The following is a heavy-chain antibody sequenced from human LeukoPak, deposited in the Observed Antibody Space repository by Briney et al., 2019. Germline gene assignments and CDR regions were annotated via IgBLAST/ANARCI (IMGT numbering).Heavy chain of an antibody. CDR1: GFTFSDYY. CDR3: ARTYNWNLNYYYMDV. J-gene: IGHJ6*03. Sequence: PGGSLRVSCAASGFTFSDYYMSWIRQAPGKGLEWVSYISSSGSTIYYADSVKGRFTISRDNAKNSLYLQMNSLRAEDTAVYYCARTYNWNLNYYYMDVWGKGTTVTVSS. D-gene: IGHD1-7*01. CDR2: ISSSGSTI. V-gene: IGHV3-11*04.